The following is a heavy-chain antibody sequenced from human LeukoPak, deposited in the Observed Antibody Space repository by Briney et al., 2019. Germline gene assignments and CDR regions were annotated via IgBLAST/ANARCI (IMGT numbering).Heavy chain of an antibody. V-gene: IGHV3-30*02. CDR3: ARVKQWLATYYFDY. CDR1: GFTFSSYG. Sequence: GGSLRLSCAASGFTFSSYGMHWVRQAPGKGLEWVAFIRYDGSNKYYADSVKGRFTISRDNSKNTLYLQMNSLRAEDTAVYYCARVKQWLATYYFDYWGQGTLVTVSS. J-gene: IGHJ4*02. CDR2: IRYDGSNK. D-gene: IGHD6-19*01.